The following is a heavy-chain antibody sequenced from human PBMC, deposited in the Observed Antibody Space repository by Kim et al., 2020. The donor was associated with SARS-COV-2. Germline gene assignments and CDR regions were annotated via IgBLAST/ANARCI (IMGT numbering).Heavy chain of an antibody. J-gene: IGHJ3*02. V-gene: IGHV1-24*01. D-gene: IGHD3-9*01. Sequence: ASVKVSCKVSGYTLTELSMHWVRQAPGKGLEWMGGFDPEDGETIYAQKFQGRVTMTEDTSTDTAYMELSSLRSEDTAVYYCATYDILTGYWDAFDIWGQGTMVTVSS. CDR1: GYTLTELS. CDR3: ATYDILTGYWDAFDI. CDR2: FDPEDGET.